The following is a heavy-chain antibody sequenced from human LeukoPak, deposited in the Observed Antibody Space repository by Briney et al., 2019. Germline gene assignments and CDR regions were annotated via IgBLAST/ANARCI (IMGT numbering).Heavy chain of an antibody. V-gene: IGHV3-48*04. CDR3: ARARPYGSGRNWFDP. Sequence: GGSLRPSCAASGFPFSGYSMNWVRQAPGKGLEWVSYISGSSSIIYYADSVKGRFTISRDNAKNSLYLQMNSLRAEDTAVYYCARARPYGSGRNWFDPWGQGALVTVSS. J-gene: IGHJ5*02. D-gene: IGHD3-10*01. CDR2: ISGSSSII. CDR1: GFPFSGYS.